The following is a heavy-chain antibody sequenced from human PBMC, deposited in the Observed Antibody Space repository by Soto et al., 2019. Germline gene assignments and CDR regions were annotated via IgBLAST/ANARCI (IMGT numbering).Heavy chain of an antibody. D-gene: IGHD3-22*01. CDR3: ARALRGSGYYPGY. CDR1: GYTFSSYD. V-gene: IGHV1-8*02. CDR2: MNTNSGNT. J-gene: IGHJ4*02. Sequence: QVQLVQSGAEVKKPGASVKVSCKTSGYTFSSYDINWVRKATGQGLEWMGWMNTNSGNTGYAQNLQCRVTIHRYTAISKAYMSLSSLRSYDTAVDYCARALRGSGYYPGYWGQGTLVTVSS.